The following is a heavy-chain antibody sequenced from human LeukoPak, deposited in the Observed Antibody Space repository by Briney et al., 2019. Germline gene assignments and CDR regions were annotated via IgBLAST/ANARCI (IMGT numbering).Heavy chain of an antibody. CDR3: ARVRRRFLEWCSEFDP. Sequence: ASVKVSCKVSGYTPTELSMHWVRQAPGKGLEWMGGFDPKDGETIYAQKFQGRVTMTEDTSTDTAYMELSSLRSEDTAVYYCARVRRRFLEWCSEFDPWGQGTLVTVSS. CDR2: FDPKDGET. V-gene: IGHV1-24*01. CDR1: GYTPTELS. J-gene: IGHJ5*02. D-gene: IGHD3-3*01.